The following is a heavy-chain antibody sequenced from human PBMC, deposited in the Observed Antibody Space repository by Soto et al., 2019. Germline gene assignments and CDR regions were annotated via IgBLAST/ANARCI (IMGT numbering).Heavy chain of an antibody. V-gene: IGHV4-59*01. Sequence: PSETLSLTCTVSGDSISSYYWSWIRQPPGKGLEWIGYIYYSGSTNYNPSLKSRVTISVDTSKNQFSLKLSSVTAADTAVYYCARVFYDFWSGPQESNWFDPWGQGTLVTVSS. CDR3: ARVFYDFWSGPQESNWFDP. J-gene: IGHJ5*02. D-gene: IGHD3-3*01. CDR2: IYYSGST. CDR1: GDSISSYY.